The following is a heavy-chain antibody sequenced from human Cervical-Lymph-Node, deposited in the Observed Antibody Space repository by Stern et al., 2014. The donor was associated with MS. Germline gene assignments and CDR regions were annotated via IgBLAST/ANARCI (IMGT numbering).Heavy chain of an antibody. CDR3: ATHRGRVTYYYGMDV. V-gene: IGHV1-24*01. D-gene: IGHD2-21*02. J-gene: IGHJ6*02. CDR1: GYTLSEIS. Sequence: QVQLGQSGAEVKTPGASVKVSCKVSGYTLSEISMHWVRQAPGQGLEWMGGFDPEHGETLYAQKFQCRVTMAEDRSTDTAYMELSSLRSEDTAVYYCATHRGRVTYYYGMDVWGQGTTVTVSS. CDR2: FDPEHGET.